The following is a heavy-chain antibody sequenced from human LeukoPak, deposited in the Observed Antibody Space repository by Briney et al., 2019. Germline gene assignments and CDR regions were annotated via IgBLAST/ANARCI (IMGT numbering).Heavy chain of an antibody. CDR1: GYSFTNYW. J-gene: IGHJ3*02. CDR3: TKPAKGDPRLQDSFDI. D-gene: IGHD2-21*02. V-gene: IGHV5-51*01. CDR2: IYPSDSDT. Sequence: GESLKISCKGSGYSFTNYWIGWVRQMPGKGLEWMGIIYPSDSDTRYSPSFQGQVTISADKSISTAYLQWSSLKASATAMYYCTKPAKGDPRLQDSFDIWGQGTMVTVSS.